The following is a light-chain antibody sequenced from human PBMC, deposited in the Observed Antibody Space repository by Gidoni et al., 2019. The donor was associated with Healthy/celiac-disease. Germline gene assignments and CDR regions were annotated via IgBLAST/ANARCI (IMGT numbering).Light chain of an antibody. CDR2: AAS. CDR3: QQSYSTPQIT. J-gene: IGKJ5*01. V-gene: IGKV1-39*01. CDR1: QSISSY. Sequence: DIQMTQYPSSLSASVGDRVTITCRARQSISSYLNWDQQKPGKAPKLLIYAASSLQSGVPSGFSGSGSGTDFTLTISSLQPEDFATYYCQQSYSTPQITFGQGTRLEIK.